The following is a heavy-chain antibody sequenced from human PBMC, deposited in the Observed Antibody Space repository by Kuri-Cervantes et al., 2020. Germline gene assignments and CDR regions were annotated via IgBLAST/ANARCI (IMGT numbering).Heavy chain of an antibody. D-gene: IGHD4-17*01. CDR3: AKDRGDYVFGQVFQH. CDR2: IIPIFGTA. CDR1: GYTFTGYY. Sequence: SVKVSCKASGYTFTGYYLHWVRQAPGQGLEWMGGIIPIFGTANYAQKFQGRVTITADKSTSTAYMELNSLRTEDTALYFCAKDRGDYVFGQVFQHWGLGTLVTVSS. V-gene: IGHV1-69*06. J-gene: IGHJ1*01.